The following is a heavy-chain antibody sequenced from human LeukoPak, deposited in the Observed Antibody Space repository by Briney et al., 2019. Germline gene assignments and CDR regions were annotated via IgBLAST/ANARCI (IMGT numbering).Heavy chain of an antibody. D-gene: IGHD2-21*02. V-gene: IGHV3-7*03. J-gene: IGHJ4*02. CDR3: AKASGQTATRPPFDY. Sequence: QSGGSLRLSCAASGFTFSNYWISWVRQAPGKGLEWVANIKFDGSDKFYVDSVKGRLTISRDNSKNTLYLEMSSLRAEDTAVYYCAKASGQTATRPPFDYWGQGTLVTVSS. CDR1: GFTFSNYW. CDR2: IKFDGSDK.